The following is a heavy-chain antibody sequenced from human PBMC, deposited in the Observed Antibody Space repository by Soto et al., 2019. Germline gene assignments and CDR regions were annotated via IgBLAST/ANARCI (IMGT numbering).Heavy chain of an antibody. D-gene: IGHD3-22*01. V-gene: IGHV3-23*01. CDR3: AKAYYYDSSGYYLGGAFDI. J-gene: IGHJ3*02. CDR1: GFTFSSYA. Sequence: RRLSCAASGFTFSSYAMSWVRQAPGKGLEWVSAISGSGGSTYYADSVKGRFTISRDNSKNTLYLQMNSLRAEDTAVYYCAKAYYYDSSGYYLGGAFDIWGQGTMVTVSS. CDR2: ISGSGGST.